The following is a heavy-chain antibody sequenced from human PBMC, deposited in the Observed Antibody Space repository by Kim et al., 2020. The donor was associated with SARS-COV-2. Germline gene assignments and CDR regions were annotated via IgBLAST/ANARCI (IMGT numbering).Heavy chain of an antibody. CDR2: IKQDGSEK. Sequence: GGSLRLSCAASGFTFSSYWMSWVRQAPGKGLEWVANIKQDGSEKYYVDSVKGRFTISRDNAKNSLYLQMNSLRAEDTAVYYCARRLWFGELLYYYYGMDVWGQGTTVTVSS. V-gene: IGHV3-7*03. CDR1: GFTFSSYW. CDR3: ARRLWFGELLYYYYGMDV. D-gene: IGHD3-10*01. J-gene: IGHJ6*02.